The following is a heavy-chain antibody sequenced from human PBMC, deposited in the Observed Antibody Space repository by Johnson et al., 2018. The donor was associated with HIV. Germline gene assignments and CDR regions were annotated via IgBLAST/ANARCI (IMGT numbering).Heavy chain of an antibody. CDR2: MWYDGSNK. V-gene: IGHV3-33*08. CDR1: GFTFSSYG. J-gene: IGHJ3*02. D-gene: IGHD4-23*01. CDR3: ARERGYFGNPAFDI. Sequence: QEKLVESGGGLVQPGGSLRLSCAASGFTFSSYGMHWVRQAPGKGLEWVAVMWYDGSNKYYADSVKGRFTISRDNSKNTLYLQMNSRRAGDTAMYYCARERGYFGNPAFDIWGQGTMVTVSS.